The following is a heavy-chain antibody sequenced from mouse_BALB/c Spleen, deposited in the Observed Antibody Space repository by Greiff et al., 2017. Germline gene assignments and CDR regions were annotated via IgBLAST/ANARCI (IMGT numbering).Heavy chain of an antibody. J-gene: IGHJ4*01. D-gene: IGHD1-1*02. V-gene: IGHV5-6*01. Sequence: EVQGVESGGDLVKPGGSLKLSCAASGFTFSSYGMSWVRQTPDKRLEWVATISSGGSYTYYPDSVKGRFTISRDNAKNTLYLQMSSLKSEDTAMYYCAVHYGDYAMDYWGQGTSVTVSS. CDR3: AVHYGDYAMDY. CDR2: ISSGGSYT. CDR1: GFTFSSYG.